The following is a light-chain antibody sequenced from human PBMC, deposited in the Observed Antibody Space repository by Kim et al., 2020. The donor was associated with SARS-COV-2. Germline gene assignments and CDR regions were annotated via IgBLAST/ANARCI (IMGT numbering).Light chain of an antibody. CDR1: QAISND. Sequence: APVGDRVTITCRTSQAISNDLVWYQQKPGKVPNLLIYGAYALQSAVPSRFSGSGSGTDFTLTISSLQPEDVAIYYCQKYNGAPWTFGQGTKVDIK. J-gene: IGKJ1*01. V-gene: IGKV1-27*01. CDR3: QKYNGAPWT. CDR2: GAY.